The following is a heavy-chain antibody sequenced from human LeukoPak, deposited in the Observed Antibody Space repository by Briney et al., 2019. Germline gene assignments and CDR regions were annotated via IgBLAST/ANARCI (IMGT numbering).Heavy chain of an antibody. Sequence: QPGGSLRLSCAASGFTFSSYAMSWVRQAPGKGLEWVSAISGSGGSTYYADSVKGRFTISRDNSKNTLYLQMNSLRAEDTAVYCCAKNGEHPTENYYMDVWGKGTTVTVSS. D-gene: IGHD4-17*01. CDR1: GFTFSSYA. CDR3: AKNGEHPTENYYMDV. V-gene: IGHV3-23*01. J-gene: IGHJ6*03. CDR2: ISGSGGST.